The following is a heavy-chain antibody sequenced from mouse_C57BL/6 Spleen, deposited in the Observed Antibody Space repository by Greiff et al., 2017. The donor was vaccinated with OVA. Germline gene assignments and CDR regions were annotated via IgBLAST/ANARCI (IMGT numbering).Heavy chain of an antibody. CDR1: GYTFTDYY. D-gene: IGHD2-1*01. Sequence: QVQLQQSGAELVRPGASVKLSCKASGYTFTDYYINWVKQRPGQGLEWIARIYPGSGNTYYNEKFKGKATLTAEKSSSTAYMQLSSLTSEDSAVYFCARDGNYGLFDYWGQGTTLTVSS. J-gene: IGHJ2*01. CDR3: ARDGNYGLFDY. CDR2: IYPGSGNT. V-gene: IGHV1-76*01.